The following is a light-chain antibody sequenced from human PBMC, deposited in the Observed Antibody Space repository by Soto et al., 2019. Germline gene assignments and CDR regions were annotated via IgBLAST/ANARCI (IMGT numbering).Light chain of an antibody. J-gene: IGKJ4*01. CDR1: QSVRSN. Sequence: EIVLTQSPANLSVSPGERATLSCRASQSVRSNLAWYQQKPGQAPRLLIFGATTRATNISARFTGSGSGTEFTLTISSLQSEDFAVYYCQPYVNWPPLTFGGGTKVEIK. CDR3: QPYVNWPPLT. V-gene: IGKV3-15*01. CDR2: GAT.